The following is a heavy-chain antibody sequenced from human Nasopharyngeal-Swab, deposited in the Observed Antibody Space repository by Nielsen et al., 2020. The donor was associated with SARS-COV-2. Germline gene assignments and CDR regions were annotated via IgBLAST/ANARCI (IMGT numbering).Heavy chain of an antibody. J-gene: IGHJ6*03. CDR2: INTNTGNP. V-gene: IGHV7-4-1*02. D-gene: IGHD3-10*01. Sequence: ASVKVSCKASGYTFTSYAMNWVGQAPGQGLEWMGWINTNTGNPTYAQGFTGRFVFSLDTSVSTAYLQISSLKVEDTAVYYCARAAELHLPLYMDVWGKGTTVTVSS. CDR3: ARAAELHLPLYMDV. CDR1: GYTFTSYA.